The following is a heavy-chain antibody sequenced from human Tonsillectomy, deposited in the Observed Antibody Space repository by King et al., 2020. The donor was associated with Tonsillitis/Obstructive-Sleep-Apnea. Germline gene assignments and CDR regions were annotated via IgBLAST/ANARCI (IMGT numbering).Heavy chain of an antibody. CDR3: ARDGGYNWNLFDY. CDR1: GGSISSYY. V-gene: IGHV4-59*01. D-gene: IGHD1-20*01. CDR2: IYYSGST. J-gene: IGHJ4*02. Sequence: QLQESGPGLVKPSETLSLTCTVSGGSISSYYWSWIQQPPEKGLEWIGYIYYSGSTNYNPSLKSRVTISVDTSKNQFSLKLSSVTAADTAMYYCARDGGYNWNLFDYWGQGTLVTVSS.